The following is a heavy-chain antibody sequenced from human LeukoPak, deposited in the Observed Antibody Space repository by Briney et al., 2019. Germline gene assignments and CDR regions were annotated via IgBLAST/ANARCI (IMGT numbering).Heavy chain of an antibody. V-gene: IGHV3-73*01. Sequence: PGGSLRLSCAASGFTFSGSAMHWVRQASGKGREWVGRIRSKANSYATAYAASVKGRFTISRDNAKNSLYLQMNSLRAEDTAVYYCAKEDYGSGFWAWYYMDVWGKGTTVTISS. J-gene: IGHJ6*03. CDR2: IRSKANSYAT. CDR1: GFTFSGSA. D-gene: IGHD3-10*01. CDR3: AKEDYGSGFWAWYYMDV.